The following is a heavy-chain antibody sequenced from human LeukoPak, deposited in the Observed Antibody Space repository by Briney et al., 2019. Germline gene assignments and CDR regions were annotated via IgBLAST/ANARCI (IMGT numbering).Heavy chain of an antibody. D-gene: IGHD1-26*01. CDR2: ISSSGSTI. V-gene: IGHV3-11*01. Sequence: PGGSLRLSCAASGFTFSSYAMSWIRQAPGKGLEWVSYISSSGSTIYYADSVKGRFTISRDNAKNSLYLQMNSLRAEDTAVYYCASAPEGSANWFDPWGQGTLVTVSS. J-gene: IGHJ5*02. CDR3: ASAPEGSANWFDP. CDR1: GFTFSSYA.